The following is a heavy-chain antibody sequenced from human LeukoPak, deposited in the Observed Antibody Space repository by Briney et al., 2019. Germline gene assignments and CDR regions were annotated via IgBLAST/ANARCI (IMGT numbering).Heavy chain of an antibody. J-gene: IGHJ4*02. CDR1: RFTFSSYT. D-gene: IGHD3-16*02. Sequence: GGSLRLSCSASRFTFSSYTMNWVRQAPGKGLEWVSYISSSSSTINYADSVKGRFTISRDNAKTSLYLQMNSLRAEDTAVYYCARGLRLGELSFDYWGQGTLVTVSS. V-gene: IGHV3-48*04. CDR2: ISSSSSTI. CDR3: ARGLRLGELSFDY.